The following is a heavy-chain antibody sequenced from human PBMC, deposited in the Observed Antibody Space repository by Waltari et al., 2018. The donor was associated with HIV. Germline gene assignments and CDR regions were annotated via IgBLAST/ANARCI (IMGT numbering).Heavy chain of an antibody. D-gene: IGHD6-13*01. CDR1: GGSLSSSSYY. V-gene: IGHV4-39*01. CDR2: IYYSGST. J-gene: IGHJ4*02. CDR3: ARHIPRIYSSSWYAPLDY. Sequence: QLQLQESGPGLVKPSETLSLTCTVSGGSLSSSSYYWGWIRQPPGTGLEWIGSIYYSGSTCYNPSLKRRVTIYVDTSKNQFSLKLSSVTAADTAVYYWARHIPRIYSSSWYAPLDYWGQGTLVTVSS.